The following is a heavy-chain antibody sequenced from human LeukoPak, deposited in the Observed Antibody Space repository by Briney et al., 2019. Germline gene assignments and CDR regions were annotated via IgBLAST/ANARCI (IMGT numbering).Heavy chain of an antibody. Sequence: GGSLRLSCAASVFAFSSNWMHWVRQTPGKGLVWVSRINSGGSGTSYADSVEGRFTISRDNAKNTLYLQMNSLRAEDTAVYYCATSLGPLTEYWGQGTLVTVSS. J-gene: IGHJ4*02. CDR1: VFAFSSNW. CDR2: INSGGSGT. V-gene: IGHV3-74*01. D-gene: IGHD7-27*01. CDR3: ATSLGPLTEY.